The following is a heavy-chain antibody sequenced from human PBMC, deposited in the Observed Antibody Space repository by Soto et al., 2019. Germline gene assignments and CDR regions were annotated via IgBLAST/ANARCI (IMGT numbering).Heavy chain of an antibody. Sequence: PGGSLRLSCAASGFTFSSYGMHWVRQAPGKGLEWVAAISYDGSNKYYADSVKGRFTISRDNAKNTLYLQMYSLRAEETAVYYCATELTTITFLGDLRPSNNWFAPWGKRTLVTVSS. V-gene: IGHV3-30*03. CDR3: ATELTTITFLGDLRPSNNWFAP. CDR1: GFTFSSYG. CDR2: ISYDGSNK. J-gene: IGHJ5*02. D-gene: IGHD3-10*01.